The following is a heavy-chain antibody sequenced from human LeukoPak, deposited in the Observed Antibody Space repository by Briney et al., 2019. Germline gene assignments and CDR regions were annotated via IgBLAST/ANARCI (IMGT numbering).Heavy chain of an antibody. CDR1: GGTFSSYA. CDR3: ARGVPAAIAFDI. CDR2: IIPIFGTA. Sequence: SVKVPCKVSGGTFSSYAISWVRQAPGQGLEWMGGIIPIFGTANYAQKFQGRVTITTDESTSTAYMELSSLRSEDTAVYYCARGVPAAIAFDIWGQGTMDTVSS. V-gene: IGHV1-69*05. J-gene: IGHJ3*02. D-gene: IGHD2-2*01.